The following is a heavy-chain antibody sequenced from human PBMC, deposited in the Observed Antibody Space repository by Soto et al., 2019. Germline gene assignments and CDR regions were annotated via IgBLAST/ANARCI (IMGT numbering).Heavy chain of an antibody. V-gene: IGHV3-74*01. D-gene: IGHD3-16*01. CDR3: TRDIGGRGAL. J-gene: IGHJ4*02. Sequence: PGGSLRLSGHASGFTFSSYWFHWVRQVPGKGLVWVSRTNQHGTIIDYADFVKGRFTISRDNAKNTLYLEMDSLRVEDTAVYYCTRDIGGRGALWGPGTLVTVSS. CDR2: TNQHGTII. CDR1: GFTFSSYW.